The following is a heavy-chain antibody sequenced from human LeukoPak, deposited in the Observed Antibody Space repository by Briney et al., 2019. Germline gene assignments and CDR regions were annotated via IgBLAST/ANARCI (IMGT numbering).Heavy chain of an antibody. J-gene: IGHJ3*02. CDR3: ARDGSDIVATEDAFDI. CDR2: IYHSGST. V-gene: IGHV4-4*02. Sequence: SGTLSLTCAVSGGSISSSNWWSWVRQPPGKGLEWIGEIYHSGSTNYNPSLKSRVTISVDKSKNQFSLKLSSVTAADTAVYYCARDGSDIVATEDAFDIWGQGTMVTVSS. CDR1: GGSISSSNW. D-gene: IGHD5-12*01.